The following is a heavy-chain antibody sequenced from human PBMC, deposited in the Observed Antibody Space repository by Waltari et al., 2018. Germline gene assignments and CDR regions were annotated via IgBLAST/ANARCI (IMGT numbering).Heavy chain of an antibody. D-gene: IGHD1-26*01. Sequence: EVQLLESGGGLAQPGGSLRLSCVASGFTFSNYAMSWVRQAPGKGLEWVANIKQDGSEKYYVDSVKGRFTISRDNAKNSLYLQMNSLRAEDTAVYYCARDGKAAFDIWGQGTMVTVSS. CDR1: GFTFSNYA. CDR3: ARDGKAAFDI. CDR2: IKQDGSEK. J-gene: IGHJ3*02. V-gene: IGHV3-7*01.